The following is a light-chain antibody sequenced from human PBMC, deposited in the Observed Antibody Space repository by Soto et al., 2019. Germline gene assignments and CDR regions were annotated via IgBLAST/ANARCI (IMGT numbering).Light chain of an antibody. Sequence: DIVMTQSPDSLAVSLGERATINCKSSQSVLYSSNNKNYLAWYQQKPGQPPKLLIYWASTRESGVPDRFSGSGSGTDFTLTISSLQAEDVAVYYCQQYYSNPVWTFGQGTKVDI. V-gene: IGKV4-1*01. J-gene: IGKJ1*01. CDR1: QSVLYSSNNKNY. CDR3: QQYYSNPVWT. CDR2: WAS.